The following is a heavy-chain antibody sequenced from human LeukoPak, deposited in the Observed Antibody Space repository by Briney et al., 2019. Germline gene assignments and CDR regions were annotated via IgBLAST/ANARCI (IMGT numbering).Heavy chain of an antibody. D-gene: IGHD2-2*01. CDR3: AIGGQYQLQGPSEYFQH. V-gene: IGHV4-31*03. CDR2: IYYSGST. Sequence: SETLSLTCTVSGGSISSGGYYWSWIRQHPGKGLEWIGYIYYSGSTYYNPSLKSRVTISVDTSKNQFSLKLSSVTAADTAVYYCAIGGQYQLQGPSEYFQHWGQGTLVTVSS. J-gene: IGHJ1*01. CDR1: GGSISSGGYY.